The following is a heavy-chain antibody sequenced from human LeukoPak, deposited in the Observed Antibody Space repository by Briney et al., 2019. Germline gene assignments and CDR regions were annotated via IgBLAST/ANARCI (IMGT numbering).Heavy chain of an antibody. V-gene: IGHV3-48*01. CDR2: ISSSSTTI. J-gene: IGHJ4*02. Sequence: GGSLRLSCAASGFTFSSYSMNWARQAPGKGLEWVSYISSSSTTIYYTDSVKGRFTISRDNAKNSLYLQMNSLRAEDTAVYYYARDRYSGSYDDYWGQGTLVTVSS. CDR1: GFTFSSYS. D-gene: IGHD1-26*01. CDR3: ARDRYSGSYDDY.